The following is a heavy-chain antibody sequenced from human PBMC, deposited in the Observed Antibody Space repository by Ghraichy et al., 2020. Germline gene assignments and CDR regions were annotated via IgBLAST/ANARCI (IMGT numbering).Heavy chain of an antibody. Sequence: SETLSLTCTVSGGSISSGGYYWSWIRQHPGKGLEWIGYIYYSGSTYYNPSLKSRVTISVDTSKNQFSLKLSSVTAADTAVYYCASWSPKYYYDSSGMYYFDYWGQGTLVTVSS. J-gene: IGHJ4*02. CDR1: GGSISSGGYY. CDR3: ASWSPKYYYDSSGMYYFDY. CDR2: IYYSGST. V-gene: IGHV4-31*03. D-gene: IGHD3-22*01.